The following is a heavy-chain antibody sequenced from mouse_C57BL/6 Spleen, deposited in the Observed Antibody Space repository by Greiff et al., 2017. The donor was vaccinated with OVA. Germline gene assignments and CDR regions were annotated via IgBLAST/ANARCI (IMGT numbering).Heavy chain of an antibody. V-gene: IGHV5-17*01. Sequence: EVKLVESGGGLVKPGGSLKLSCAASGFTFSDYGMHWVRQAPEKGLEWVAYISSGSSTIYYADTVKGRFTISRDNAKNTLFLQMTSLRSEDTAMYYCARPVVAFYWYFDVWGTGTTVTVSS. CDR3: ARPVVAFYWYFDV. D-gene: IGHD1-1*01. CDR1: GFTFSDYG. J-gene: IGHJ1*03. CDR2: ISSGSSTI.